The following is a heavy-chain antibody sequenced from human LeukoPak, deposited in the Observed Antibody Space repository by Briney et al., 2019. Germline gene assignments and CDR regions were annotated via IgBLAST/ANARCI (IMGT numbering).Heavy chain of an antibody. CDR3: VKDLSIAVAGTGKYFQH. V-gene: IGHV3-64D*09. CDR1: GFTFSSYA. Sequence: GGSLRLSCSASGFTFSSYAMHWVRQAPGKGLEYVSAISSNGGSTYYADSVKGRFTISRDNSKNTLYLQMSSLRAEDTAVYYCVKDLSIAVAGTGKYFQHWGQGTQVTVSS. D-gene: IGHD6-19*01. J-gene: IGHJ1*01. CDR2: ISSNGGST.